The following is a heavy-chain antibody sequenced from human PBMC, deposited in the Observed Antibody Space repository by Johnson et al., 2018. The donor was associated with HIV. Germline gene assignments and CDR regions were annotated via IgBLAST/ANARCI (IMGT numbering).Heavy chain of an antibody. CDR2: IYSGGST. Sequence: VQLVESGGGLVQPGRSLRLSCAASGFTVSSNYMSWVRQAPGKGLEWVSVIYSGGSTYYADSVKGRFTISRDNSKNTLYLQMNSLRAEDMAVYYCAKDLSSQLLWFIRDGFDVWGQGTMVTVSS. J-gene: IGHJ3*01. V-gene: IGHV3-66*01. D-gene: IGHD3-10*01. CDR3: AKDLSSQLLWFIRDGFDV. CDR1: GFTVSSNY.